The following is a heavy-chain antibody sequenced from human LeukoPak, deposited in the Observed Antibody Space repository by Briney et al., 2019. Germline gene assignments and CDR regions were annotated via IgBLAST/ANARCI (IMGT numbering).Heavy chain of an antibody. Sequence: PSETLSLTCTASGGSICSGDYYWSWIRQHPGKGLEWIGYIYYSGSTYYNPSLKSRVTISVDTSKNQFSLKLSSVTAADTAVYYCARAEVRGVISPGYNWFDPWGQGTLVTVSS. CDR3: ARAEVRGVISPGYNWFDP. CDR1: GGSICSGDYY. J-gene: IGHJ5*02. CDR2: IYYSGST. V-gene: IGHV4-31*03. D-gene: IGHD3-10*01.